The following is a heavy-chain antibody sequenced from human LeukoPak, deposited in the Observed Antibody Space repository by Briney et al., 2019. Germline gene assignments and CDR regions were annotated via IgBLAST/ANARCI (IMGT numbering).Heavy chain of an antibody. Sequence: PSETLSLTCTVSGDSISSSSYHWGWIRQPPGKGLEWIGSIYFGGSTYYNPSLKSRVTISVDTSKNQFSLKLSSVTAADTAVYYCARVIAVAGWWFDPWGQGTLVTVSS. CDR1: GDSISSSSYH. V-gene: IGHV4-39*07. D-gene: IGHD6-19*01. CDR2: IYFGGST. CDR3: ARVIAVAGWWFDP. J-gene: IGHJ5*02.